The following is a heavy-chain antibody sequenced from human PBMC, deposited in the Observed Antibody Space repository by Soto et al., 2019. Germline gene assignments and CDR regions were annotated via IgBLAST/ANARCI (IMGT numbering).Heavy chain of an antibody. Sequence: SCKASGYTFTSYYMHWVRQAPGKGLEWVAVISYDGSNKYYADSVKGRFTISRDNSKNTLYLQMNSLRAEDTAVYYCARDANKYYYDSSGYYCPGYWGQGTLVTVSS. V-gene: IGHV3-30-3*01. J-gene: IGHJ4*02. CDR1: GYTFTSYY. CDR2: ISYDGSNK. D-gene: IGHD3-22*01. CDR3: ARDANKYYYDSSGYYCPGY.